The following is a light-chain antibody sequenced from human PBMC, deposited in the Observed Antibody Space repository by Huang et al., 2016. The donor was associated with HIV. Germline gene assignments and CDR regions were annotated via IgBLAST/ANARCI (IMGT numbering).Light chain of an antibody. Sequence: EIVMTQSPATLSVSPGERATLSCRASQRITHSLAWYQQKSGQAPRLLIYGASTRATGIPARFSGSGSGTAFTLTIDSLQSEDFALYYCQQYNNWPPSITFGQGTRLEI. CDR1: QRITHS. J-gene: IGKJ5*01. V-gene: IGKV3-15*01. CDR3: QQYNNWPPSIT. CDR2: GAS.